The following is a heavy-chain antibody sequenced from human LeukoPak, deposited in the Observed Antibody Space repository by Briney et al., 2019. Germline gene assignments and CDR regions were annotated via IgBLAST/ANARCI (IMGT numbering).Heavy chain of an antibody. Sequence: PSETLSLTCTVSGGSISPYYWSWIRQPPGNGLEWVGFISHSGSTYYNPSLKSRVTISVDTSKNQFSLKLSSVTAADTAVYYCARHRIAAVDDAFDIWGQGTMVTVSS. D-gene: IGHD6-13*01. J-gene: IGHJ3*02. CDR1: GGSISPYY. CDR2: ISHSGST. CDR3: ARHRIAAVDDAFDI. V-gene: IGHV4-59*08.